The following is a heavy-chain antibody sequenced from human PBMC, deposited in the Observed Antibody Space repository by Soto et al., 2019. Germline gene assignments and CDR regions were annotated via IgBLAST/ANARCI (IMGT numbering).Heavy chain of an antibody. Sequence: QVQLQQWGAGLLKPSETLSLTCAVYGRSLSGYQWTWIPQTPGKGLEWIGEINDSGNINYNPSLKSRVTILLDTPRKQISLKLSSVTAADSAVYYCARGLILWFGELSRRGGYYYYMDVWGKGTTVTVSS. CDR3: ARGLILWFGELSRRGGYYYYMDV. V-gene: IGHV4-34*01. J-gene: IGHJ6*03. CDR1: GRSLSGYQ. CDR2: INDSGNI. D-gene: IGHD3-10*01.